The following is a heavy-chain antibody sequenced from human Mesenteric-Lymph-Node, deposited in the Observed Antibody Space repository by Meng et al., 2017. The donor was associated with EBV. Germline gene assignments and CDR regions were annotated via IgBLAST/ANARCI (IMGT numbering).Heavy chain of an antibody. D-gene: IGHD4-17*01. CDR1: GDSISGSHYY. J-gene: IGHJ4*02. CDR2: IYRSGSS. V-gene: IGHV4-39*01. CDR3: AKDDYGDSLITY. Sequence: QLQRKESGPGLGKPSETLSLTGTVSGDSISGSHYYWSWIRQSPGRGLEWIGSIYRSGSSFYNPSLQSRFTISVDTSKNQFSLKLTSVTAADTAVYYCAKDDYGDSLITYWGQGTLVTVSS.